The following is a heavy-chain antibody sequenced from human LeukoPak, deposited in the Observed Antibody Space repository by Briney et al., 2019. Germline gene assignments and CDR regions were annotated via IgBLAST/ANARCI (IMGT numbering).Heavy chain of an antibody. D-gene: IGHD2-15*01. V-gene: IGHV1-2*02. CDR2: INLNSGGT. CDR1: AYTFTVCY. CDR3: ARYLLYCSGGSCYNYFDY. J-gene: IGHJ4*02. Sequence: ASVTLSCTSSAYTFTVCYMPWVRHAPGQGIGWMGWINLNSGGTNYAQKFQGRVTMTRDTSISTAYMELSRLRSDDTAVYYCARYLLYCSGGSCYNYFDYWGQGTLVTVSS.